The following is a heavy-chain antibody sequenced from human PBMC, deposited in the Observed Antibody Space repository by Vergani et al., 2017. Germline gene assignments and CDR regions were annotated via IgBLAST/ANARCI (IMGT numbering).Heavy chain of an antibody. CDR1: GGSFSGYY. D-gene: IGHD6-13*01. CDR3: ARGWVAAAGTTGGYYYYGMDV. J-gene: IGHJ6*02. CDR2: INHSGST. Sequence: QVQLQQWGAGLLKPSETLSLTCAVYGGSFSGYYWSLIRQPPGKGLEWIGEINHSGSTNYNPSLKSRVTISVDTSKNQFSLKLSSVTAADTAVYYCARGWVAAAGTTGGYYYYGMDVWGQGTTVTVSS. V-gene: IGHV4-34*01.